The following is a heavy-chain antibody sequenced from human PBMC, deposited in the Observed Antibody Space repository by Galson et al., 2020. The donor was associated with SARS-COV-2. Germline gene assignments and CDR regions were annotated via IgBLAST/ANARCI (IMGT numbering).Heavy chain of an antibody. V-gene: IGHV4-30-4*01. Sequence: ETSETLSLTRTVSGGSISSGDYYWSWIRQPPGKGLEWIGYIYYSGSTYYNPSLKSRVTISVDTSKNQFSLKLSSVTAADTAVYYCARRLWLRGGFDPWGQGTLVTVSS. CDR1: GGSISSGDYY. CDR2: IYYSGST. CDR3: ARRLWLRGGFDP. J-gene: IGHJ5*02. D-gene: IGHD3-10*01.